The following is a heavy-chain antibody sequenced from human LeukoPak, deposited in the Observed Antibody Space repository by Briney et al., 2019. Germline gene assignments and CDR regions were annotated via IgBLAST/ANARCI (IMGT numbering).Heavy chain of an antibody. CDR2: MNPNSGNT. V-gene: IGHV1-8*01. Sequence: ASVKVSCKASGYTCTSYDINWVRQATGQGLEWMGWMNPNSGNTGYAQKFQGRVTMSRNTSISTAYMELSSLRSEDTAVYYCARAPQYSSSWGFWGQGTLVTVSS. CDR1: GYTCTSYD. CDR3: ARAPQYSSSWGF. D-gene: IGHD6-13*01. J-gene: IGHJ4*02.